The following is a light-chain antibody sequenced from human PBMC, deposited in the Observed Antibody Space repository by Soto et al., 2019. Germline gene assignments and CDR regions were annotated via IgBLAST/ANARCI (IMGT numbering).Light chain of an antibody. J-gene: IGKJ4*01. V-gene: IGKV3-11*01. CDR2: DAS. CDR1: QSVSSY. CDR3: QQRSNWPLT. Sequence: ETVLTQSPATLSLSPGERATLSCRASQSVSSYLAWYQQEPGQAPRLLIYDASNRATGIPARFSGSGSGTDFTLTISSLEPADFAVYYCQQRSNWPLTFGGGTKVDIK.